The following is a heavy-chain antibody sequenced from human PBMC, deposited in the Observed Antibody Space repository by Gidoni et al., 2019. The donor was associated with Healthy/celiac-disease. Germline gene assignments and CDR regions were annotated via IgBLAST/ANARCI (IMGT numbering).Heavy chain of an antibody. CDR2: IIPIFGTA. D-gene: IGHD3-3*01. V-gene: IGHV1-69*01. Sequence: QVQLVQSGAEVKKPGSSVKVSCKASGGTFSSYAISWVRQAPGQGLEWMGGIIPIFGTANYAQKFQGRVTITADESTSTAYMELSSLRSEDTAVYYCASPASYDPREGGWFDPWGQGTLVTVSS. J-gene: IGHJ5*02. CDR3: ASPASYDPREGGWFDP. CDR1: GGTFSSYA.